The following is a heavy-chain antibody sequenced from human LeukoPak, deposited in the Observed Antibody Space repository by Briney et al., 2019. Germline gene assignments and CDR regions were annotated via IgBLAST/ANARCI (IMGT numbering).Heavy chain of an antibody. CDR3: ARISTYYDFWGGYPLHGMDV. D-gene: IGHD3-3*01. J-gene: IGHJ6*02. Sequence: GASVKVSCKASGGTFSSYAISWVRQAPGQGLEWMGGIIPIFGTANYAQKFQGRVTITADESTSTAYMELSSLRSEDTAVYYCARISTYYDFWGGYPLHGMDVWGQGTTVTVSS. V-gene: IGHV1-69*13. CDR1: GGTFSSYA. CDR2: IIPIFGTA.